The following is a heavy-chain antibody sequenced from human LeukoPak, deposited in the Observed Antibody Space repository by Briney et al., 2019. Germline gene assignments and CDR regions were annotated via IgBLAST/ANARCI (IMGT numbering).Heavy chain of an antibody. CDR2: INEDGSTT. Sequence: PGGSLRLSCAASGFTFSSYWMHWVRQAPGKGLVWVSRINEDGSTTNYADSVKGRFTISRDNSKNTLYLQMNSLRAEDTAVYYCARGGLLDGMDVWGQGTTVTVSS. J-gene: IGHJ6*02. V-gene: IGHV3-74*01. CDR3: ARGGLLDGMDV. CDR1: GFTFSSYW. D-gene: IGHD1-26*01.